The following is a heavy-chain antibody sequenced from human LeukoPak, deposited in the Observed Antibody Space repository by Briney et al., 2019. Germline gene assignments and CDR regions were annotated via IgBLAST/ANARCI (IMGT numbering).Heavy chain of an antibody. CDR1: GYTFTKYW. V-gene: IGHV5-51*01. CDR3: ARHFGYSGYDGAY. Sequence: GESRKISWKGSGYTFTKYWIAWGRKVPGKGVGWVGMVYPGDWDIRYSPSSQRQVTISADKSTRTPPLPWSSLKASDTAMYYCARHFGYSGYDGAYWGQGPLVTVSS. CDR2: VYPGDWDI. J-gene: IGHJ4*02. D-gene: IGHD5-12*01.